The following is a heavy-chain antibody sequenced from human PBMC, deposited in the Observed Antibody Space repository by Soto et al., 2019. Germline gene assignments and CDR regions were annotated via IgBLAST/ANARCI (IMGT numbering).Heavy chain of an antibody. J-gene: IGHJ4*02. D-gene: IGHD3-10*01. CDR2: MYYSGST. Sequence: LETLSLTCTVSGGPSSSNDFYWSWIRQPPGKGLEWLGYMYYSGSTKYNPSLKSRITMSVDTSKNQFSLKLSSVTAADTAVYYCARGGPYYYGSGSLDFDYWGQGTLVTVSS. V-gene: IGHV4-61*08. CDR3: ARGGPYYYGSGSLDFDY. CDR1: GGPSSSNDFY.